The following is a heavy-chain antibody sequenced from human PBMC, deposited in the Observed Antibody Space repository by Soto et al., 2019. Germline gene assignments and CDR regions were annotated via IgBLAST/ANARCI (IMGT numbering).Heavy chain of an antibody. D-gene: IGHD2-15*01. J-gene: IGHJ5*01. CDR1: VDSISTVDYF. V-gene: IGHV4-30-4*01. Sequence: SETLSLTCSVSVDSISTVDYFWAWIRQPPGQALEYIGYIYKSTTTYYNPSFGSRVAISLDTSKSQFSLNVTSVTAADTAVYFCARGRYCLTGRCFPNWFDSWGQGTLVTVSS. CDR2: IYKSTTT. CDR3: ARGRYCLTGRCFPNWFDS.